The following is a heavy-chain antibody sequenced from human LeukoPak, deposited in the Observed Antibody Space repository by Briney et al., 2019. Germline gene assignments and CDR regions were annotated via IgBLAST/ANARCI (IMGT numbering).Heavy chain of an antibody. D-gene: IGHD3-22*01. CDR2: NYYSGTT. V-gene: IGHV4-59*08. J-gene: IGHJ4*02. CDR1: GGSISSYY. CDR3: ARHGGYHSPIDY. Sequence: PSETLSLTCTVSGGSISSYYWSWIRQPPGKGLEWIGYNYYSGTTNYNPSLKSRVTISVDTSKNQFSLKLTSVTAADTAVYYCARHGGYHSPIDYWGQGTLVTVSS.